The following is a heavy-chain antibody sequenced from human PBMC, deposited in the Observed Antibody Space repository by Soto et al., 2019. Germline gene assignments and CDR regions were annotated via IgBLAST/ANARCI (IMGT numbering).Heavy chain of an antibody. CDR1: GAPLTSYF. J-gene: IGHJ4*02. Sequence: PPSLTYNVSGAPLTSYFWSWIRQPPGKGLECIGYIYYSGSTNYNPSLKSRVTISVDTSKNQFSLKLSSVTAADTAVYYCARNYGDDVDYWGQGTLVTVSS. CDR2: IYYSGST. CDR3: ARNYGDDVDY. D-gene: IGHD4-17*01. V-gene: IGHV4-59*08.